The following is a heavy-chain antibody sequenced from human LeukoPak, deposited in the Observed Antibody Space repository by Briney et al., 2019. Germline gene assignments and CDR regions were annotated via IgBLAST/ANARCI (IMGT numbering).Heavy chain of an antibody. J-gene: IGHJ4*02. CDR3: AGGARRQQPFDY. V-gene: IGHV3-66*01. CDR1: EFTVSSNY. D-gene: IGHD6-13*01. Sequence: GGSLRLSCAASEFTVSSNYMNWVRQAPGKGLEWVSVIYSGGSTYYAGSVKGRFTISRDNSKNTLYLQMNSLRAEDTAVYYCAGGARRQQPFDYWGQGTLVTVSS. CDR2: IYSGGST.